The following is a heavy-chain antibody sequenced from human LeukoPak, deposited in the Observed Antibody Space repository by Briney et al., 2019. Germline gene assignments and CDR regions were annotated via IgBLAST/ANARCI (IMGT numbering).Heavy chain of an antibody. CDR3: ARSSTIIHMDV. CDR1: GGSISSGDYY. V-gene: IGHV4-30-4*08. CDR2: IYYSGST. J-gene: IGHJ6*03. Sequence: SETLSLTCTVSGGSISSGDYYWSWIRQPPGKGLEWIGYIYYSGSTYYNPSLKSRVTISVDTSKNQFSLKLSSVTAADTAVYYCARSSTIIHMDVWGKGTTVTVSS. D-gene: IGHD2-2*01.